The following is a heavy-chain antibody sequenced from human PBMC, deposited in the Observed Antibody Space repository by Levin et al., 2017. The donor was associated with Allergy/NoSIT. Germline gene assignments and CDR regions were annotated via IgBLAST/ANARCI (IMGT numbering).Heavy chain of an antibody. CDR1: GYSFTSYW. CDR3: ARHSKQQLSFDP. V-gene: IGHV5-10-1*01. CDR2: IDPSDSYT. D-gene: IGHD6-13*01. J-gene: IGHJ5*02. Sequence: KRGESLKISCKGSGYSFTSYWISWVRQMPGKGLEWMGRIDPSDSYTNYSPSFQGHVTISADKSISTAYLQWSSLKASDTAMYYCARHSKQQLSFDPWGQGTLVTVSS.